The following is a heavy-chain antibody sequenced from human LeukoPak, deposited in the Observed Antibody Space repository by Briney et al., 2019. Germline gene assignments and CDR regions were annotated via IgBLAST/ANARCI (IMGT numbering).Heavy chain of an antibody. V-gene: IGHV4-39*01. CDR3: ARHSRGSTIFWDY. D-gene: IGHD3-9*01. CDR2: ISSSGNT. Sequence: SETLSLTCTVSGGSISTGSYYWGWVRQPPGKGLEWIGSISSSGNTYSSVPLKSRGTISVDTSKNQFSLRLSSVTAADTAVYFCARHSRGSTIFWDYWGQGTLVTVSS. J-gene: IGHJ4*02. CDR1: GGSISTGSYY.